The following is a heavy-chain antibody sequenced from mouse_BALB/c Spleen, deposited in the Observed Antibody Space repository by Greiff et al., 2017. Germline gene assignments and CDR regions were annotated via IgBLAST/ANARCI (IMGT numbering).Heavy chain of an antibody. CDR2: ISSGGGST. Sequence: EVQVVESGGGLVKPGGSLKLSCAASGFAFSSYDMSWVRQTPEKRLEWVAYISSGGGSTYYPDTVKGRFTISRDNAKNTLYLQMSSLKSEDTAMYYCARGELRGYFDYWGQGTTLTVSS. CDR1: GFAFSSYD. V-gene: IGHV5-12-1*01. CDR3: ARGELRGYFDY. D-gene: IGHD1-1*01. J-gene: IGHJ2*01.